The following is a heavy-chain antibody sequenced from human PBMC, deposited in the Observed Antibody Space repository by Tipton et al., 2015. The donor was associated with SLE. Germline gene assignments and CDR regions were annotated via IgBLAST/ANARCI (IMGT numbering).Heavy chain of an antibody. Sequence: SLRLSCAASGFTFSSYAMSWVRQAPGKGLEWVSAISGSGGSTYYADSVKGRFTISRDNSKNTLYLQMNSLRAEDTAVDYCANGVVAAYYYYYGMDVWGQGTTVTVSS. D-gene: IGHD2-15*01. CDR1: GFTFSSYA. V-gene: IGHV3-23*01. CDR2: ISGSGGST. J-gene: IGHJ6*02. CDR3: ANGVVAAYYYYYGMDV.